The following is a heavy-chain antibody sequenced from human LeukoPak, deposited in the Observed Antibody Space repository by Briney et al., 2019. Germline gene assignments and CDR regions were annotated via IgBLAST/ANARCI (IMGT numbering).Heavy chain of an antibody. J-gene: IGHJ6*02. V-gene: IGHV4-39*07. Sequence: PSETLSLTCTVSGGSISSSNYYWGWIRQPPGKGLEWIGEINHSGSTNYNPSLKSRVTISVDTSKNQFSLKLSSVTAADTAVYYCARGGLEQQLVPYYYYYGMDVWGQGTTVTVSS. D-gene: IGHD6-13*01. CDR1: GGSISSSNYY. CDR2: INHSGST. CDR3: ARGGLEQQLVPYYYYYGMDV.